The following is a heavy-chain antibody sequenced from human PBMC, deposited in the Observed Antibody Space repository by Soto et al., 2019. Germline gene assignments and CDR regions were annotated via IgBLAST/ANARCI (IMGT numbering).Heavy chain of an antibody. Sequence: SETLSLTCAVSGVSISSSNWWSWVRQPPGKGLEWIGEIYHSGSTNYNPSLKSRVTISVDKSKNQFSLKLSSVTAADTAVYYCARGGYCTNGVCYTYFDYWGQGTLVTVS. CDR2: IYHSGST. J-gene: IGHJ4*02. CDR1: GVSISSSNW. V-gene: IGHV4-4*02. CDR3: ARGGYCTNGVCYTYFDY. D-gene: IGHD2-8*01.